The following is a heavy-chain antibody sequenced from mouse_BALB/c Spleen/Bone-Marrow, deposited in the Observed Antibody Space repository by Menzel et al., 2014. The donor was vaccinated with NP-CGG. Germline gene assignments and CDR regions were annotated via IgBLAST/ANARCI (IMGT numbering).Heavy chain of an antibody. Sequence: LVESGAELVRPGTSVKVSCKASGYAFTDYLMEWLKQRPGQGLEWIGVINPGSGSTNYNEKFKDKATLTADKSSSTAYMQLSSLTSDDSAVYFCARYDGYFDYWGQGTIHTVSS. D-gene: IGHD2-3*01. V-gene: IGHV1-54*01. CDR2: INPGSGST. J-gene: IGHJ2*01. CDR3: ARYDGYFDY. CDR1: GYAFTDYL.